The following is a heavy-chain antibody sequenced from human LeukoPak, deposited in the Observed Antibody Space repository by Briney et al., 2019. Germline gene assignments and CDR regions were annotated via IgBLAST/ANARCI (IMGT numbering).Heavy chain of an antibody. J-gene: IGHJ4*02. Sequence: GGSLRLSCAASAFTFSNFGIHWVRQAPGKGLEWVALIWYDGSKKYYADSVEGRFTISRDNSKNTPYLQMHSLRAEDTAVYYCAKDRIRGSSSSWGGGFDYWGQGALVTVSS. CDR3: AKDRIRGSSSSWGGGFDY. CDR1: AFTFSNFG. CDR2: IWYDGSKK. V-gene: IGHV3-33*06. D-gene: IGHD6-6*01.